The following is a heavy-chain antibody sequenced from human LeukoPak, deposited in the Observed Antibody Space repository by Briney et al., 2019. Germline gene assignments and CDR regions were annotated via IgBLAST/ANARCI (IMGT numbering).Heavy chain of an antibody. V-gene: IGHV3-74*01. CDR2: NAEGSTT. CDR3: VVVVEPPDSDGFDV. Sequence: PGGSLRLSCAASGFTFGNSWVHWVRQAPGKGLVWVSLNAEGSTTTYADSVKGRFTISRDNARNTLSLQMNSLTIEDTAVYYCVVVVEPPDSDGFDVWGQGTMITVSS. J-gene: IGHJ3*01. D-gene: IGHD1-14*01. CDR1: GFTFGNSW.